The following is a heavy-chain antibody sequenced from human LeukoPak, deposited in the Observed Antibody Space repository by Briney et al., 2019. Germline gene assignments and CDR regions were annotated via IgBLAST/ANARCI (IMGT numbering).Heavy chain of an antibody. D-gene: IGHD5-18*01. CDR1: GGSISSYY. CDR3: ARQRRGYSYGYGWFDP. CDR2: IYYSGST. J-gene: IGHJ5*02. V-gene: IGHV4-59*08. Sequence: SETLSLTCTVSGGSISSYYWSWIRQPPGKGLEGSGYIYYSGSTNYNPSLKSRVTISVDTSKNQFSLKLSSVTAADTAVYYCARQRRGYSYGYGWFDPWGQGTLVTVSS.